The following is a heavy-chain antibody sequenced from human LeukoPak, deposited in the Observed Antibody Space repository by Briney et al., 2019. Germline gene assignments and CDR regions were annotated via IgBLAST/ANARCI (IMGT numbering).Heavy chain of an antibody. J-gene: IGHJ3*02. CDR3: ARGLAVAGTRDAFDI. CDR2: VFYTGTT. D-gene: IGHD6-19*01. V-gene: IGHV4-39*07. Sequence: PSETLSLTCSVSGGFISRSSYFWGLIRQPPGKGLEWIGSVFYTGTTYHNPSLRSRVTISLDTSNNQFSLRLSSVTAADTAVYYCARGLAVAGTRDAFDIWGQGTMVTVSS. CDR1: GGFISRSSYF.